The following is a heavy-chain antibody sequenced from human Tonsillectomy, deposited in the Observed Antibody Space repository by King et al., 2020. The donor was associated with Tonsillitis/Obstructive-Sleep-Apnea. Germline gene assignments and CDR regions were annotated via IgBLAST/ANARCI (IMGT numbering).Heavy chain of an antibody. J-gene: IGHJ3*02. Sequence: VQLVESGGGLVQPGGSLRLSCAASGFTFSNYWMHWVRQAPGKGLVWVSRINSDGGIISSADSVKGRFTISRDNAKKTLYLQMNSLRAEGTAVYYCARGRMGAFDMWGQGTMVTVSS. V-gene: IGHV3-74*01. CDR2: INSDGGII. CDR3: ARGRMGAFDM. D-gene: IGHD3-10*01. CDR1: GFTFSNYW.